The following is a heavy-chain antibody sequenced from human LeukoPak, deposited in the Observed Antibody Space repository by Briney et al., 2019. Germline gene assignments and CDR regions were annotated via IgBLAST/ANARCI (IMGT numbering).Heavy chain of an antibody. CDR2: ISADGQVT. Sequence: GGSPRLSCAGSGFAFGTYAMSWVRQAPGMGLEWVSSISADGQVTYYADSVEGRFTVSRDNSKSTLYLQLNSLRAEDTATYYCARDPYNTILYRLAHWGQGALVTVSS. J-gene: IGHJ4*02. CDR1: GFAFGTYA. D-gene: IGHD3-10*01. V-gene: IGHV3-23*01. CDR3: ARDPYNTILYRLAH.